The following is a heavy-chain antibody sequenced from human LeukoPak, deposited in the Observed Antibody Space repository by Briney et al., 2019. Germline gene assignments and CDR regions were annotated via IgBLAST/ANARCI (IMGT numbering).Heavy chain of an antibody. CDR1: GFSLSRYG. D-gene: IGHD3-3*01. Sequence: GGSLRLSCAASGFSLSRYGMHWVRQAPGKGLEWVSAISGSGGNTYYAGSVKGRFTVSRDNSKNTLYLQMNSLRAEDTPVYYCANSLVLRFLEWLLWGQGTLVTVSS. CDR3: ANSLVLRFLEWLL. CDR2: ISGSGGNT. V-gene: IGHV3-23*01. J-gene: IGHJ4*02.